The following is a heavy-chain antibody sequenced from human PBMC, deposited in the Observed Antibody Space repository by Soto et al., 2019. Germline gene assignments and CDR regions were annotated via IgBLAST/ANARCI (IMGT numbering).Heavy chain of an antibody. J-gene: IGHJ3*02. CDR3: ARAMESGEWDDYGDYDYDAFDI. V-gene: IGHV1-69*02. CDR1: GGTFSSYT. CDR2: IIPILGIA. Sequence: QVQLVQSGAEVKKPGSSVKVSCKASGGTFSSYTISWVRQAPGQGLEWMGRIIPILGIANYAQKFQGRVTITADKSTSTAYMELSSLRSEDTAVYYCARAMESGEWDDYGDYDYDAFDIWGQGTMVTVSS. D-gene: IGHD4-17*01.